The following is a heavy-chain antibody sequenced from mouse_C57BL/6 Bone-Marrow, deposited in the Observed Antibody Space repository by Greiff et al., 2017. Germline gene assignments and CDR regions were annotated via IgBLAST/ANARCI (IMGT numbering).Heavy chain of an antibody. V-gene: IGHV1-59*01. CDR2: IDPSDSYT. J-gene: IGHJ1*03. CDR1: GYTFTSYW. CDR3: ARYSTTGVATDWYCDV. Sequence: QVQLQQPGAELVRPGPSVKLSCKASGYTFTSYWMHWVKQRPGKGLEWIGVIDPSDSYTNYNQKFKGKATLTVDTSSSTAYMQLSSLTSEDSAVYYCARYSTTGVATDWYCDVWGTGTTVTVSS. D-gene: IGHD1-1*01.